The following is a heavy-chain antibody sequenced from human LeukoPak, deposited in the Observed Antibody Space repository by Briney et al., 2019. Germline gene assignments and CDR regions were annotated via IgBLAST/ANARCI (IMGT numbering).Heavy chain of an antibody. Sequence: GGSLRLSCTVSGFTVSSDSMSWVRQAPGKGLEWVSFIYSGGSTHYSDSVKGRFTISRDNSKNTLYLQMNSLRAEDTAVYYCAKTTRGIAVAGYLDYWGQGTLVTVSS. J-gene: IGHJ4*02. CDR2: IYSGGST. V-gene: IGHV3-53*01. D-gene: IGHD6-19*01. CDR3: AKTTRGIAVAGYLDY. CDR1: GFTVSSDS.